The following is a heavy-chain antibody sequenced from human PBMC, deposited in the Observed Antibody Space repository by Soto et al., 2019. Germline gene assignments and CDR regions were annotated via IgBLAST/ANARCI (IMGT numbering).Heavy chain of an antibody. CDR1: GGSFSGYY. Sequence: SETLSLTCAVYGGSFSGYYWSWIHQPPGKGLEWIGEINRSGSTNYNPSLKSRVTISVDTSKNQFSLKLSSVTAADTAVYYCARVYCSGGSCPGFDYWGQGTLVTVSS. V-gene: IGHV4-34*01. CDR3: ARVYCSGGSCPGFDY. D-gene: IGHD2-15*01. CDR2: INRSGST. J-gene: IGHJ4*02.